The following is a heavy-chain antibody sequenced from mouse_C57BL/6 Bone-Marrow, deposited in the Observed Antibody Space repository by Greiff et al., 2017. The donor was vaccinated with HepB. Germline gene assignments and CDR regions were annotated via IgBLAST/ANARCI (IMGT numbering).Heavy chain of an antibody. V-gene: IGHV1-55*01. CDR2: IYPGSGST. D-gene: IGHD4-1*01. J-gene: IGHJ2*01. CDR3: ARDWENFDY. Sequence: VQLQESGAELVKPGASVKMSCKASGYTFTSYWITWVKQRPGQGLEWIGDIYPGSGSTNYNEKFKSKATLTVDTSSSTAYMQLSSLTSEDSAVYYCARDWENFDYWGQGTTLTVSS. CDR1: GYTFTSYW.